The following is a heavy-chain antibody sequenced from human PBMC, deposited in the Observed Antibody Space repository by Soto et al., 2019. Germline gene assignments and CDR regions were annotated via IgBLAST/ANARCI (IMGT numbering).Heavy chain of an antibody. CDR3: TRSLTGYYNYAFDI. CDR2: IRSKAYGGTT. V-gene: IGHV3-49*03. CDR1: GFTFGDYA. J-gene: IGHJ3*02. Sequence: PGGSRRLCCTASGFTFGDYAMSWFRQASGKGMEWVGFIRSKAYGGTTEYAASVKGRFTISRDDSKSIAYLQMNSLKTEDTAVYYCTRSLTGYYNYAFDIRGQGTMVTVSS. D-gene: IGHD3-9*01.